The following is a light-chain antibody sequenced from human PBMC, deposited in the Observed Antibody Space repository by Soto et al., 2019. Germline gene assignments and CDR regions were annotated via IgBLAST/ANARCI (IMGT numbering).Light chain of an antibody. Sequence: DIQLTQSPSSLSASVGDRVTITCRASQGISKSLDWYQLKPGKAPKLLIYAASDLERGVPSRFSGHRSGTDFSFIISSLQPEDIATYYCQQYNNYPLTFGGGTKVEIK. CDR1: QGISKS. J-gene: IGKJ4*01. CDR3: QQYNNYPLT. V-gene: IGKV1-33*01. CDR2: AAS.